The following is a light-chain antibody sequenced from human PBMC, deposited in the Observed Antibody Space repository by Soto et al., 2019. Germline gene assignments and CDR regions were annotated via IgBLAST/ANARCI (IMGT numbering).Light chain of an antibody. CDR2: GAS. CDR3: QQYGSSPPWT. V-gene: IGKV3-20*01. J-gene: IGKJ1*01. CDR1: QSVNYN. Sequence: IVLTQSPATLSVSPGERATLSCGASQSVNYNLAWYQQKPGQAPRLLIYGASSRATGIPDRLSGSGSGTDFTLTISRLEPEDFAVYYCQQYGSSPPWTFGQGTKVDI.